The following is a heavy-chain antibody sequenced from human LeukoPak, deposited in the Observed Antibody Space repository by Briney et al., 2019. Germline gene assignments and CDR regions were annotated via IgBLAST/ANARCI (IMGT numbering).Heavy chain of an antibody. CDR2: INPSDGSR. CDR3: VRDGLQTRYSWNDEGRKNWFDP. CDR1: EFTFRDYY. Sequence: ASVKVSRKASEFTFRDYYIQWVRQAPGQGLEWMGIINPSDGSRKYAQKFQGRLSLTGDTSTNTVYMDLSSLSSEDTAVYYCVRDGLQTRYSWNDEGRKNWFDPWGQGTLVTVSS. V-gene: IGHV1-46*01. D-gene: IGHD1-1*01. J-gene: IGHJ5*02.